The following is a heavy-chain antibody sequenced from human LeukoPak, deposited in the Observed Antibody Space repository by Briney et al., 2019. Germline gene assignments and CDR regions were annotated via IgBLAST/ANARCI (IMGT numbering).Heavy chain of an antibody. V-gene: IGHV1-18*01. Sequence: ASVKVSCKASGYTFTSYGISWVRQAPGQGLEWMGWISAYNGNTNYAQKLQGRVTMTTDTSASTAYMELSSLRSEDTAVYYCARMLGELLSEPLNNDYWGRGTLVTVSS. D-gene: IGHD3-10*02. CDR2: ISAYNGNT. CDR1: GYTFTSYG. CDR3: ARMLGELLSEPLNNDY. J-gene: IGHJ4*02.